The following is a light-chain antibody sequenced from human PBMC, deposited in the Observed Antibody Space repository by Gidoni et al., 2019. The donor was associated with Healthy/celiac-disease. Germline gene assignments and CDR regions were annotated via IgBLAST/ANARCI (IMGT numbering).Light chain of an antibody. V-gene: IGLV1-44*01. J-gene: IGLJ2*01. CDR3: AAWDDSLNGPS. CDR2: SNN. Sequence: QPPSASGTPGQRVTISCSGSSSNIGSNTVNWYQQLPGTAPKLLIYSNNQRPSGVPDRFSGSKSGTSASLAISGLQSEDEADYYCAAWDDSLNGPSFGGGTKLTVL. CDR1: SSNIGSNT.